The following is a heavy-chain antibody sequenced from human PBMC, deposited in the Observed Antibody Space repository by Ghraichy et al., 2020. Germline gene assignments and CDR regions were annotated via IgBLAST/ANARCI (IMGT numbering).Heavy chain of an antibody. V-gene: IGHV4-39*07. CDR1: GGSISSSSYY. D-gene: IGHD3-10*01. Sequence: SETLSLTCTVSGGSISSSSYYWGWIRQPPGKGLEWIGSIYYSGSTYYNPSLKSRVTISVDTSKNQFSLKLSSVTAADTAVYYCASLWYWFDPWGQGTLVTVSS. CDR2: IYYSGST. CDR3: ASLWYWFDP. J-gene: IGHJ5*02.